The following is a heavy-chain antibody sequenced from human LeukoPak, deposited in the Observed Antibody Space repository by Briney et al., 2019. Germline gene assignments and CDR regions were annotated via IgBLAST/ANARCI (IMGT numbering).Heavy chain of an antibody. CDR2: IYYSGST. J-gene: IGHJ6*03. CDR1: GGSISSYY. CDR3: ARHCGSKYRARGYYYYYYMDV. Sequence: SETLSLTCTVSGGSISSYYWSWIRQPPGKGLEWIGYIYYSGSTYYNPSLKSRVTISVDTSKNQFSLKLSSVTAADTAVYYCARHCGSKYRARGYYYYYYMDVWGKGTTVTISS. V-gene: IGHV4-59*08. D-gene: IGHD2-2*01.